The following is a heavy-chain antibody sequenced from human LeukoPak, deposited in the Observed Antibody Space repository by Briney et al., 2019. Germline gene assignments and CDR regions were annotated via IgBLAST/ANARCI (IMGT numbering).Heavy chain of an antibody. CDR1: GFTFSGSA. J-gene: IGHJ4*02. V-gene: IGHV3-23*01. CDR2: IYRGGST. Sequence: GGSLRLSCAASGFTFSGSAMSWVRQAPGKGLEWVSIIYRGGSTYHADSVKGRFTISRDNSKNTLYLQMNSLRAEDTAVYYCAKDGDYLPDYWGQGTLVTVSS. D-gene: IGHD4-17*01. CDR3: AKDGDYLPDY.